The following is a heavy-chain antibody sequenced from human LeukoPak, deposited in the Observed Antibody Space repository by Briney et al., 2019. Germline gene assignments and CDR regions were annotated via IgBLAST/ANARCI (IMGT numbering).Heavy chain of an antibody. J-gene: IGHJ3*02. CDR3: ARTLASSGGSCYSCAFDI. V-gene: IGHV1-2*02. Sequence: GASVKVSCKASGYTFTGYYIHWVRQATGQGLEWMGWINPNSGGTNFAQKFEGRVTMTRDTSISTASMELSRLRSDDTAVYYCARTLASSGGSCYSCAFDIWGQGTMVTVSS. CDR2: INPNSGGT. D-gene: IGHD2-15*01. CDR1: GYTFTGYY.